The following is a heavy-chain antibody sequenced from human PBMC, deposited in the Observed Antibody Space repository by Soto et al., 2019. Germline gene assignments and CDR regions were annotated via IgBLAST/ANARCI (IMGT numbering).Heavy chain of an antibody. CDR3: ARGTVTGSEYNFYYYGMDV. CDR1: GGTLNSYA. D-gene: IGHD1-1*01. V-gene: IGHV1-69*12. Sequence: QVQLVQSGVEVKKPGSSVKVSCKASGGTLNSYAIDWVRQAPGQGLEWMGGIITIFGNTYYAQRLQGRVKLTADESTRTAYMELSTLTSEDTAVYYCARGTVTGSEYNFYYYGMDVWGQGTTVIVSS. CDR2: IITIFGNT. J-gene: IGHJ6*02.